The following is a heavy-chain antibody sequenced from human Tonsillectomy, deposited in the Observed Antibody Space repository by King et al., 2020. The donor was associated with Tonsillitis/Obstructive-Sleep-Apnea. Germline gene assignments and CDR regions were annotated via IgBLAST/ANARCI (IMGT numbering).Heavy chain of an antibody. Sequence: VQLVESGGGLIQPGGSLRLSCAASGFTVSSNYMSWVLQAPGKGLEWVSVIYSGGSTYYADSVKGRFTISRENSKNTLYLQMNSLRAEDTAVYYCARKYYDILTGYYEGDYFDYWGQGTLVTVSS. CDR1: GFTVSSNY. CDR3: ARKYYDILTGYYEGDYFDY. J-gene: IGHJ4*02. V-gene: IGHV3-53*01. D-gene: IGHD3-9*01. CDR2: IYSGGST.